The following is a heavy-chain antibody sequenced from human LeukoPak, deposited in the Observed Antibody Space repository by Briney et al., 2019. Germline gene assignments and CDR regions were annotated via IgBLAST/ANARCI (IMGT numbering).Heavy chain of an antibody. CDR3: ARDRDLIGVTTTRLDY. Sequence: ASVKVSCKASGYVFNLFGFSWVRQAPGQGLEWMGWISGYNGDTKYAQKIQGRVTLTTDSSASTAYMELRTLRSDDTAIYYCARDRDLIGVTTTRLDYWGQGNLVTVSS. V-gene: IGHV1-18*04. D-gene: IGHD6-19*01. CDR2: ISGYNGDT. CDR1: GYVFNLFG. J-gene: IGHJ4*02.